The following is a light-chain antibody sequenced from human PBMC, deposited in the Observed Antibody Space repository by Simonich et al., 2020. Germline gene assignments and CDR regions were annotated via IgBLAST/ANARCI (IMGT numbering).Light chain of an antibody. V-gene: IGKV4-1*01. CDR2: WAS. CDR1: QSVLYSSNNKNY. Sequence: DIVMTQSPDSLAVSLGERATINYKSSQSVLYSSNNKNYLAWYQQKPGQPPKLIIYWASTRESGVPDRFSGSGSGTYFTLTISSLQAEDVAVYYCQQYYSTPITFGQGTRLEIK. J-gene: IGKJ5*01. CDR3: QQYYSTPIT.